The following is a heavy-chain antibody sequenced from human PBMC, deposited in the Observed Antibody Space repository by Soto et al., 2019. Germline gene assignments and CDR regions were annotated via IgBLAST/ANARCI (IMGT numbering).Heavy chain of an antibody. D-gene: IGHD6-13*01. CDR1: GGSISSRSSY. Sequence: SETLSLTCSVSGGSISSRSSYWGWIRQPPGKGLEWVGTFYSGSTYNNPSLKSRVTISVDTSKNQFSLKLSSVAAEDTAIYYCATTRGIAVGGSFDHWGQGTLVTISS. CDR2: FYSGST. J-gene: IGHJ5*02. V-gene: IGHV4-39*01. CDR3: ATTRGIAVGGSFDH.